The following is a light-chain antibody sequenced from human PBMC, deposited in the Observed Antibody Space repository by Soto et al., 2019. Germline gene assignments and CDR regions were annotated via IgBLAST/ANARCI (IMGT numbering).Light chain of an antibody. CDR2: DVS. Sequence: QSVLTQPASVSESPGQSITISCTGTSSDLGGYNYVSWYQQHPGKAPKLMIYDVSYRPSGVSTRFSGSKSGNTASLTISGLQAEDEADYYCSSYTSSSTVIFGGGTKVTVL. CDR3: SSYTSSSTVI. CDR1: SSDLGGYNY. V-gene: IGLV2-14*01. J-gene: IGLJ2*01.